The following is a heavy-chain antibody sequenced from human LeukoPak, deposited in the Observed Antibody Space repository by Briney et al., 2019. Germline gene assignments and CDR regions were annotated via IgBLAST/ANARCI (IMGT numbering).Heavy chain of an antibody. J-gene: IGHJ4*02. CDR1: GFTFSSYA. V-gene: IGHV3-23*01. D-gene: IGHD3-10*01. CDR3: AREYYYGSGSYYNGY. Sequence: PGGSLRLSCAVSGFTFSSYAMSWVRQPPGKGLEWVSSIIGSGGSTYYADSVKGRFNISRDNSKNTLYLQMNSLRAEDTAVYYCAREYYYGSGSYYNGYWGQGTLVTVSS. CDR2: IIGSGGST.